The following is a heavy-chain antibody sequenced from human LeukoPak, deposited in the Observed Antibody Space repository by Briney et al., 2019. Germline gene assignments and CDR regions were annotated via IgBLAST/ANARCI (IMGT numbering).Heavy chain of an antibody. J-gene: IGHJ4*02. D-gene: IGHD6-19*01. CDR1: GFAFSSYG. CDR2: ISYDGSNK. V-gene: IGHV3-30*18. Sequence: PGGSLRLSCAASGFAFSSYGMHWVRQAPGKGLEWVAVISYDGSNKYYADSVKGRFTISRDNSKNTLYLQMNSLRADDTAVFYCAKEMAVAGTTPDYWGQGTLVTVSS. CDR3: AKEMAVAGTTPDY.